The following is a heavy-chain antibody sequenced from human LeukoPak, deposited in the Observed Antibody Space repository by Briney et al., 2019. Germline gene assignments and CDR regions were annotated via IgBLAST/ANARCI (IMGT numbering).Heavy chain of an antibody. V-gene: IGHV3-30*18. CDR3: AKDLGVVVVTH. J-gene: IGHJ4*02. CDR1: GFTFSSYG. D-gene: IGHD2-15*01. CDR2: ISYDGSNK. Sequence: GGSLRLSCAVSGFTFSSYGMHWVRQAPGKGLEWVAVISYDGSNKNYADSVKGRFTISGDNSKNTLYLQMNSLRADDTAVYYCAKDLGVVVVTHWGQGTVVTVSS.